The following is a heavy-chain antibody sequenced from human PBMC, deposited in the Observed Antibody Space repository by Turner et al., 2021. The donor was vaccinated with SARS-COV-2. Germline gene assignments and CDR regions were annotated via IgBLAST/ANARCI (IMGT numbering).Heavy chain of an antibody. Sequence: QLQRVESGGGGGQLGMSLRPSCSACKFTFSSYAMHWVRQAPGKGLELVSLIAYAGSTKCYADSVKGRFSISRDNPKNTRYLQMNSLRAEDTAVYYYARDFFSCDMVSGKGSPDYWGQGTLVTVSS. CDR3: ARDFFSCDMVSGKGSPDY. CDR1: KFTFSSYA. J-gene: IGHJ4*02. CDR2: IAYAGSTK. V-gene: IGHV3-30*04. D-gene: IGHD2-8*01.